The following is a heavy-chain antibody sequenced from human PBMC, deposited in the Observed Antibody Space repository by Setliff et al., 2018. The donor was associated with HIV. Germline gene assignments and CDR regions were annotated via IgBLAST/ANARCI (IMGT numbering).Heavy chain of an antibody. CDR2: IKQDGSEK. CDR1: GFTFSKFW. V-gene: IGHV3-7*03. J-gene: IGHJ4*02. D-gene: IGHD6-13*01. CDR3: TNDRSSWAFDY. Sequence: GGSLRLSCIASGFTFSKFWTSWVRQAPGKGLEWVANIKQDGSEKYYVDSVKGRFTISRDNSRNTLFLQMNSLRPDDTARYFCTNDRSSWAFDYWGQGTVVTVSS.